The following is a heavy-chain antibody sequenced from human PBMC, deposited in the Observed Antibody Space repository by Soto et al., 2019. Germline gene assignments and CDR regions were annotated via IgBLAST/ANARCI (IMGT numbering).Heavy chain of an antibody. D-gene: IGHD2-21*02. J-gene: IGHJ4*02. Sequence: VQLVEYGGVVVQPGGSLRLSCAASGFRFDDYSMHWVRQAPGKGLEWLSVINWDDSNTYYADSVRGRFTISRDNSNNSMYLQMNKLTAEDTALYYCVKYMARGGNSGPFDFWGQGTMVTVSP. CDR3: VKYMARGGNSGPFDF. CDR2: INWDDSNT. CDR1: GFRFDDYS. V-gene: IGHV3-43*01.